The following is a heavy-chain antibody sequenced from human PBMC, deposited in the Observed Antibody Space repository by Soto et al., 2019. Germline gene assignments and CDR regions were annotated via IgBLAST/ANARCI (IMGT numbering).Heavy chain of an antibody. CDR2: IYWDDDK. CDR3: AHRVLLTLFGLVTTTAIYFDF. V-gene: IGHV2-5*02. CDR1: GFSLTTSGVG. D-gene: IGHD3-3*01. J-gene: IGHJ4*02. Sequence: QITLNESGPTQVKPRQTLTLTCTFSGFSLTTSGVGVGWIRKSPGKAPEWLALIYWDDDKRYSPSLKSRLTITKDTSKNQVVLTMADLDPADTATYYCAHRVLLTLFGLVTTTAIYFDFWGQGTPVAVSS.